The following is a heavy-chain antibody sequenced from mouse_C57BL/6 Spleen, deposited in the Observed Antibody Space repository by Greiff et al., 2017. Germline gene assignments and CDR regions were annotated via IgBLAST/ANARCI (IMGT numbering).Heavy chain of an antibody. CDR1: GYTFTTYP. Sequence: QVQLQQSGAELVKPGASVKLSCKASGYTFTTYPIEWMKQNHGKSLEWIGNFHPYNDDTKYNEKFKGKATLTEEKSSSTVYLELSRLTSDDSAVYYCARSDNDRGAMDYWGQGTLVTVSS. V-gene: IGHV1-47*01. J-gene: IGHJ4*01. CDR3: ARSDNDRGAMDY. CDR2: FHPYNDDT. D-gene: IGHD2-14*01.